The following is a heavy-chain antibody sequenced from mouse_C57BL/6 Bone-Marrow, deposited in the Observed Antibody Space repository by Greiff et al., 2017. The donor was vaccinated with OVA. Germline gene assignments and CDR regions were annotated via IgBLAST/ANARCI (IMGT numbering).Heavy chain of an antibody. CDR3: AREKIYYGSSSLFDY. J-gene: IGHJ2*01. V-gene: IGHV1-80*01. Sequence: QVQLKQSGAELVKPGASVKISCKASGYAFSSYWMNWVKQRPGKGLEWIGQIYHGDGDTKYNGKFKGKATLNADKSTSTAYMQLSSLTSEDSAVYFCAREKIYYGSSSLFDYWGQGTTLTVSS. CDR1: GYAFSSYW. CDR2: IYHGDGDT. D-gene: IGHD1-1*01.